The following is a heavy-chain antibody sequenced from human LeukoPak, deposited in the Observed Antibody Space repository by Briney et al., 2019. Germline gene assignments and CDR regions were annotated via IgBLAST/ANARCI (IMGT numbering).Heavy chain of an antibody. CDR3: ARQDRGGGLGYCSSTSCYGEGWFDP. D-gene: IGHD2-2*01. Sequence: ASVKVSCKASGYTFTGYYMHWVRQAPGQGLEWMGWINPNSGGTNYAQKFQGRVTMTRDTSISTAYMELSRLRSDDTAVYYCARQDRGGGLGYCSSTSCYGEGWFDPWGQGTLVTVSS. CDR2: INPNSGGT. J-gene: IGHJ5*02. CDR1: GYTFTGYY. V-gene: IGHV1-2*02.